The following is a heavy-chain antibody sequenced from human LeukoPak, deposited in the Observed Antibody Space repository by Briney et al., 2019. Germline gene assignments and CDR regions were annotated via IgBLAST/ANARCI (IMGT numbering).Heavy chain of an antibody. CDR1: GGSFSGYY. V-gene: IGHV4-34*01. J-gene: IGHJ4*02. CDR3: ARATGTTFGFDY. CDR2: IKHSGST. D-gene: IGHD1-7*01. Sequence: SETLSLTCAVYGGSFSGYYWSWIRQPPGKGLEWIGEIKHSGSTNYNPSLKSRVTISVDTSKNQFPLKLSSVTAADTAVYYCARATGTTFGFDYWGQGTLVTVSS.